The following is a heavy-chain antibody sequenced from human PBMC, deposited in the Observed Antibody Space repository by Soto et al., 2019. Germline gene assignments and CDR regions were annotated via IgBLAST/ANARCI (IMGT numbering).Heavy chain of an antibody. J-gene: IGHJ4*02. Sequence: EVQLVESGGGLVQPGGSLRLSCAASGFTVSSNYMSWVRQAPGKGLEWVSVIYRGGSTYYADSIKGRFTISRDNSKNTLYLQMNSLRAEDTAVYYCAREDYGDEGYFDYWGQGTLVTVSS. CDR3: AREDYGDEGYFDY. D-gene: IGHD4-17*01. CDR2: IYRGGST. V-gene: IGHV3-66*01. CDR1: GFTVSSNY.